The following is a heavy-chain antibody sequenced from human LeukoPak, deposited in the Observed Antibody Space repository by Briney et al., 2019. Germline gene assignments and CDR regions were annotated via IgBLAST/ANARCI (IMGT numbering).Heavy chain of an antibody. D-gene: IGHD2-2*01. CDR3: ARDPCSSINCPLRF. J-gene: IGHJ4*02. Sequence: SETLSLTCAVSGGSLSGSYCTWVRQSPGEGLEWIGEINYSGRTNYNPSLQSRVTISLDTTRSQFSLILRSVTAADTAVYYCARDPCSSINCPLRFWGQGTLVTVSS. CDR1: GGSLSGSY. CDR2: INYSGRT. V-gene: IGHV4-34*01.